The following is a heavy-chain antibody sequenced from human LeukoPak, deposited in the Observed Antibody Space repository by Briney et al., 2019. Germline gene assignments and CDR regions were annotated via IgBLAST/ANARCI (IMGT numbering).Heavy chain of an antibody. CDR1: GGSISSSNW. J-gene: IGHJ6*03. CDR2: IYHSGST. CDR3: ARGKRGSSGYYYYYYYYYMDV. D-gene: IGHD3-22*01. V-gene: IGHV4-4*02. Sequence: PSGTLSLTCAVSGGSISSSNWWSWVRQPPGKGLEWIGEIYHSGSTNYNPSLKSRVTISVDKSKNQFSLKLSSVTAADTAVYYCARGKRGSSGYYYYYYYYYMDVWGKGTTVTVSS.